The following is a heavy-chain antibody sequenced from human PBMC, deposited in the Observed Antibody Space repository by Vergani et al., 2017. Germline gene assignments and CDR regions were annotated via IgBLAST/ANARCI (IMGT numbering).Heavy chain of an antibody. CDR1: GFTFSNYW. CDR2: INRDGDST. J-gene: IGHJ6*03. Sequence: VQLVESGGGLVQPGGSLRLSCTVSGFTFSNYWMQWVRQAPGKGLMWVSRINRDGDSTSYADSVKGRFTISRDNAKNTLYLQMDSLRAEDTAVYYCARDGWELLDYFYYIDVWGKGTTVTVSS. CDR3: ARDGWELLDYFYYIDV. V-gene: IGHV3-74*01. D-gene: IGHD1-26*01.